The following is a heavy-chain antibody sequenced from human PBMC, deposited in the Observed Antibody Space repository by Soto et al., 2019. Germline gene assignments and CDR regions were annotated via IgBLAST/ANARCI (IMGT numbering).Heavy chain of an antibody. CDR1: GGSISGFY. CDR2: IHTGGTT. Sequence: QVQLQESGPGLVKPSETLSLTCTVSGGSISGFYWNWFRQPAGKGLEWMGRIHTGGTTNYKPSLRSRVTMSVDTSKNQFSLKLTSVTAADTAVYYCARISGGPIRWGQGTLVTVSS. V-gene: IGHV4-4*07. CDR3: ARISGGPIR. J-gene: IGHJ4*02.